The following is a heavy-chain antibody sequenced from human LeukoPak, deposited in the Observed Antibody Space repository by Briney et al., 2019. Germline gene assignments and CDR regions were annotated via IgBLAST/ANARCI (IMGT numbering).Heavy chain of an antibody. CDR3: AKDWRAIVEVSSPAD. V-gene: IGHV3-30*18. D-gene: IGHD1-26*01. Sequence: GGSLRLSCAASGFTLSSYGMHWVRQAPGKGLEWVAVISYDGSNKYYADSVKGRFTISRDNSKNTLYLQMNSLRAEDTAVYYCAKDWRAIVEVSSPADWGQGTLVTVSS. CDR1: GFTLSSYG. J-gene: IGHJ4*02. CDR2: ISYDGSNK.